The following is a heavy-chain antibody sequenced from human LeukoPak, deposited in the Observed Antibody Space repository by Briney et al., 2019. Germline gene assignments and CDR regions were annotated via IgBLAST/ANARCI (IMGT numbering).Heavy chain of an antibody. CDR1: GFTFSSYA. CDR2: ISYDGSNK. J-gene: IGHJ6*02. Sequence: GRSLRLSCAASGFTFSSYAMHWVRQAPGKGLEWVAVISYDGSNKYYADSVKGRFTISRDNSKNTLYLQMNSLRAEDTAVYCCARDLAIRGELLYYYYGMDVWGQGTTVTVSS. D-gene: IGHD1-26*01. CDR3: ARDLAIRGELLYYYYGMDV. V-gene: IGHV3-30-3*01.